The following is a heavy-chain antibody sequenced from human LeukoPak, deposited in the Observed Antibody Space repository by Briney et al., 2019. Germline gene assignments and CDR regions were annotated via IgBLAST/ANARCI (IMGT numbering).Heavy chain of an antibody. V-gene: IGHV3-30-3*01. D-gene: IGHD1-1*01. CDR3: ARGTPRYNYYYYYGMDV. CDR1: GFTFSSYA. J-gene: IGHJ6*02. Sequence: GGSLRLSCAASGFTFSSYAMHWVRQAPGKGLEWVAVISYDGSNKYYADSAKGRFTISRDNSKNTLYLQMNSLRAEDTAVYYCARGTPRYNYYYYYGMDVWGQGTTVTVSS. CDR2: ISYDGSNK.